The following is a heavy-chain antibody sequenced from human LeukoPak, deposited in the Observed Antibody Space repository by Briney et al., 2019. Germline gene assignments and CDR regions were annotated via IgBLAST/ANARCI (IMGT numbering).Heavy chain of an antibody. Sequence: SETLSLTCAVYGGSFSGYYWSWIRQPPGKGLEWIGEINHSGSTNYNPSLKSRVTISVDTSKNQFSLKLGSVTAADTAVYYCARRYSSGQGRYFQHWGQGTLVTVSS. CDR3: ARRYSSGQGRYFQH. D-gene: IGHD6-25*01. J-gene: IGHJ1*01. CDR2: INHSGST. V-gene: IGHV4-34*01. CDR1: GGSFSGYY.